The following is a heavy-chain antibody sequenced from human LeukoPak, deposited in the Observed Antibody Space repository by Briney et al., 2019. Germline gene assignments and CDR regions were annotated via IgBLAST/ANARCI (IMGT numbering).Heavy chain of an antibody. Sequence: PSETLSLTCTGSGGSISSYYWSWIRQPPGQGLEWIGYIYYSGSTNYNPSLKSRVTISVDTSKNQFSLKLSSVTAADTAVYYCARDKFTYGYWGQGTLVTVSS. CDR1: GGSISSYY. V-gene: IGHV4-59*01. J-gene: IGHJ4*02. CDR3: ARDKFTYGY. CDR2: IYYSGST. D-gene: IGHD4-17*01.